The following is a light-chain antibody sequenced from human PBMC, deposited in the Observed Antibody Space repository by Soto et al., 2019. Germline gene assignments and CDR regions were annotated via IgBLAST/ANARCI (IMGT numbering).Light chain of an antibody. CDR2: EAS. J-gene: IGKJ4*01. CDR3: QQYNNWPPIT. CDR1: QSVSSY. Sequence: EIVLTQSPATLSLSPGERATLSCRASQSVSSYLAWYQQKPGQAPRLLMYEASNRATGIPARFSGGGSGTDFTLTISSLQSEDFAVYYCQQYNNWPPITFGGGTKVDIK. V-gene: IGKV3-11*01.